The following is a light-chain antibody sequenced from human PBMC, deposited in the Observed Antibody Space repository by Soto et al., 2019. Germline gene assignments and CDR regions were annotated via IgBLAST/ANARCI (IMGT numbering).Light chain of an antibody. CDR2: GNS. J-gene: IGLJ2*01. CDR1: SSNIGTNYD. Sequence: QSVLTQPPSVSGAPGQRVTISCTGSSSNIGTNYDVHWYQHLPGTAPKLLIYGNSNRPSGVPDRFSGSKSGTSASLAITGLQAEDEADYYCQSYDSSLSAVVFGGGTKLTVL. CDR3: QSYDSSLSAVV. V-gene: IGLV1-40*01.